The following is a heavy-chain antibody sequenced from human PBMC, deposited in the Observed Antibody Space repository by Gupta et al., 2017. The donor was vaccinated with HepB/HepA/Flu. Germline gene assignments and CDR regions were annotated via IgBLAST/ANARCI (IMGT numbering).Heavy chain of an antibody. CDR3: ARDGVGTGWVFDE. J-gene: IGHJ4*02. Sequence: DVQLVESGGGLVKPGESLRLSCAASGFRLESYSMNWVRRAPGKGLEWVSSITSGSSFIYYADSVRGRFTVSRDNAKNSLYLHLYSLRADDTAVYYCARDGVGTGWVFDEWGQGTLVTVSS. CDR1: GFRLESYS. CDR2: ITSGSSFI. D-gene: IGHD6-19*01. V-gene: IGHV3-21*02.